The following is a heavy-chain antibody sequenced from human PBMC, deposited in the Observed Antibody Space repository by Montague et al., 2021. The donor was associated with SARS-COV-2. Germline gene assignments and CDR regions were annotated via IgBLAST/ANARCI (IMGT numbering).Heavy chain of an antibody. CDR1: GGSISSYY. J-gene: IGHJ3*02. CDR2: IYYSGST. D-gene: IGHD6-19*01. CDR3: ARGSGWMGNAFDI. V-gene: IGHV4-59*01. Sequence: SETRSLTCTVSGGSISSYYCSWIRQPPRKGLEWIGNIYYSGSTNYNPSLKSRVTISVDTSKNQFSLKLSSVTAADTAVYYCARGSGWMGNAFDIWGQGTMVTVSS.